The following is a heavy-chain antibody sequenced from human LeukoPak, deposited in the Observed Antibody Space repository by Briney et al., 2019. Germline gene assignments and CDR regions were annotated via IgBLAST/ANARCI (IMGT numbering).Heavy chain of an antibody. Sequence: SQTLSLTCTVSGGSISSGGYYWSWIRQHPGKGLEWIGYIYYSGSTYYNPSLKSRVTISVDTSKNQFSPKLSSVTAADTAVYYCARSSPFYDSSGYYKDAFDIWGQGTMVTVSS. D-gene: IGHD3-22*01. CDR2: IYYSGST. CDR3: ARSSPFYDSSGYYKDAFDI. CDR1: GGSISSGGYY. V-gene: IGHV4-31*03. J-gene: IGHJ3*02.